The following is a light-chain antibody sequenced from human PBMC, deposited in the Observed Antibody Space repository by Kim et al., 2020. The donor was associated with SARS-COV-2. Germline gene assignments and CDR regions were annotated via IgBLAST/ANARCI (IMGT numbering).Light chain of an antibody. Sequence: DIQMTQSPSSLSASVGDRVTITCQASQDISNYLNWYQQKPGKAPKLLIYDASNLETGVPSRFSGSGSGTDFTFTISSLQPEDIATYYCQQDDNLLMYTFGQGTKLEI. CDR3: QQDDNLLMYT. V-gene: IGKV1-33*01. CDR2: DAS. CDR1: QDISNY. J-gene: IGKJ2*01.